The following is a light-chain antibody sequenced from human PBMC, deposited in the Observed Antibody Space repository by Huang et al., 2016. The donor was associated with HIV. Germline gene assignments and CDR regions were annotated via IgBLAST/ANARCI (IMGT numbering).Light chain of an antibody. CDR3: QQYNNYYT. CDR2: KAS. Sequence: SPSTLSASVGDRVTITCRASQSISSWLAWYQQKPGKAPKLLIYKASSLESGVPSRFSGSGSGTEFTLTISSLQPDDFATYYCQQYNNYYTFGQGTKLEIK. CDR1: QSISSW. J-gene: IGKJ2*01. V-gene: IGKV1-5*03.